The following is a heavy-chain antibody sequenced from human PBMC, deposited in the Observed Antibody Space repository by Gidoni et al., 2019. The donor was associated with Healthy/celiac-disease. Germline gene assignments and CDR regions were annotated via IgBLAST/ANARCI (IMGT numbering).Heavy chain of an antibody. CDR2: ISGSGGST. J-gene: IGHJ6*02. V-gene: IGHV3-23*04. Sequence: EVQLVESGGGLVQPGGSLRLSCAASGFTFSSYAMSWVRQAPGKGLEWVSAISGSGGSTYYADSVKGRFTISRDNSKNTLYLQMNSLRAEDTAVYYCAKLGTVYRALGYGMDVWGQGTTVTVSS. CDR1: GFTFSSYA. CDR3: AKLGTVYRALGYGMDV.